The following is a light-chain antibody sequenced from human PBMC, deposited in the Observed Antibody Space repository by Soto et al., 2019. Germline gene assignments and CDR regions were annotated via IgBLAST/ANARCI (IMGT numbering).Light chain of an antibody. CDR2: VDD. J-gene: IGLJ1*01. CDR3: AAWDDSLSAFV. Sequence: QSVLTQPPSASGTPGQRVTISCSGSNSNIGNNDVYWYRHLPGTAPRLLIYVDDQRPSGVPDRFSGSKSGTSASLAISGLRXDDEGDYYCAAWDDSLSAFVFATGTKV. V-gene: IGLV1-47*02. CDR1: NSNIGNND.